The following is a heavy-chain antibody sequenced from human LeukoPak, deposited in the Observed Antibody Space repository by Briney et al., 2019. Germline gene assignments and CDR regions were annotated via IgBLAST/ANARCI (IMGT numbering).Heavy chain of an antibody. V-gene: IGHV1-69*05. J-gene: IGHJ6*03. Sequence: SVQVSCKASGGTFSSYSITWVRQAPGQGLEWMGGIMPLFNTANYAQQFQGRVTITTDESTSTAYMELSSLRFEDTAMYYCARVDRYHYYLDVWGKGTTVTVSS. CDR2: IMPLFNTA. CDR3: ARVDRYHYYLDV. CDR1: GGTFSSYS.